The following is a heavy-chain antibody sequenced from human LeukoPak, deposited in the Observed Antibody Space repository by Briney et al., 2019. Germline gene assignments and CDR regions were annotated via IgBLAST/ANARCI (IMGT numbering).Heavy chain of an antibody. V-gene: IGHV5-51*01. CDR3: ARPAYLGYCSSTSCHDAFDI. D-gene: IGHD2-2*01. CDR2: IYPGDSDT. Sequence: GESLKISCRGSEYGFTSYWIGWVRQMPGKGLEWMGIIYPGDSDTRYSPSFQGQVTISADKSISTAYLQWSSLKASDTAMYYCARPAYLGYCSSTSCHDAFDIWGQGTMVTVSS. CDR1: EYGFTSYW. J-gene: IGHJ3*02.